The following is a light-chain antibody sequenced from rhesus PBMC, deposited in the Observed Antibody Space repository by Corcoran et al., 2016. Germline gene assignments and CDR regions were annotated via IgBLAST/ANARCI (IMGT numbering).Light chain of an antibody. V-gene: IGKV3-42*02. Sequence: EIVMTQSPATRSLSPGERATLSCKASQSVSSTLAWYQQRPGQAPKLPIYGASRRATGIPDRFSGSGSGTEFTLTISSLEPEDIGLYYCQQDSGWPPTFGGGTKVDLK. CDR3: QQDSGWPPT. CDR1: QSVSST. J-gene: IGKJ4*01. CDR2: GAS.